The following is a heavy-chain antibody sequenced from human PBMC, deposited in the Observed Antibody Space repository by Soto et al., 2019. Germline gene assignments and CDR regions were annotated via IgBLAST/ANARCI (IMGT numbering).Heavy chain of an antibody. CDR1: GFTFSSYA. Sequence: GGSLRLSCAASGFTFSSYAMHWVRQAPGKGLEWVAVISYDGSNKYYADSVKGRFTISRDNSKDTLYLQMNSLRAEDTAVYYCARGLLAAAGSINYWGQGTLVTVS. CDR3: ARGLLAAAGSINY. CDR2: ISYDGSNK. V-gene: IGHV3-30-3*01. J-gene: IGHJ4*02. D-gene: IGHD6-13*01.